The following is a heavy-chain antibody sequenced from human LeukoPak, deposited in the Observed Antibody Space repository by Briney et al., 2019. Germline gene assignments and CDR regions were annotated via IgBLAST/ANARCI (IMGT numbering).Heavy chain of an antibody. D-gene: IGHD5-12*01. CDR2: FDPEDGET. CDR3: ATAPSGYGEFDY. Sequence: ASVKVSCKVSGYTLTELSMHWVRQAPGKGLEWMGGFDPEDGETIYAQKFQGRVTMTEDTSTDTAYMELSSLRSEDTAVYYCATAPSGYGEFDYWGQATLVTVSS. V-gene: IGHV1-24*01. J-gene: IGHJ4*02. CDR1: GYTLTELS.